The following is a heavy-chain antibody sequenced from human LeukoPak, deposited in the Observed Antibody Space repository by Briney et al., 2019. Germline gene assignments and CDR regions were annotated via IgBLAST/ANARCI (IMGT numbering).Heavy chain of an antibody. Sequence: PSETLSLTCTVSGYSISSGYYWGWIRPPPGKGVGWIGSIDHSGSTYYNPSLKSRVTISVDTSKNQFSLKLSSVTAADTAVYYCARGHDYVWGFDYWRQGTLVTASA. CDR1: GYSISSGYY. CDR3: ARGHDYVWGFDY. CDR2: IDHSGST. D-gene: IGHD3-16*01. J-gene: IGHJ4*02. V-gene: IGHV4-38-2*02.